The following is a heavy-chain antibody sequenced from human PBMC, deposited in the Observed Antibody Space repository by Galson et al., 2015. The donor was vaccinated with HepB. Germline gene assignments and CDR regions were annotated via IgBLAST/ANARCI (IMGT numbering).Heavy chain of an antibody. CDR1: GFTFSSYG. CDR3: AKGRMVGPTGFDS. J-gene: IGHJ4*02. Sequence: SLRLSCAVSGFTFSSYGMSWVRQAPGKGLEWVSTISGSGDYSYYADFVKGRFTISRDNSKNTLYLRVNSLRDEDTAIYYCAKGRMVGPTGFDSWGQGTLVTVSS. CDR2: ISGSGDYS. D-gene: IGHD1-26*01. V-gene: IGHV3-23*01.